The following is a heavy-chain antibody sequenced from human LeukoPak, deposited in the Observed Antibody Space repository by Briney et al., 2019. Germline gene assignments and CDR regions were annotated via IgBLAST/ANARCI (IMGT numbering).Heavy chain of an antibody. Sequence: ASVKVSCKVSGYTSPFYGITWVRQAPGQGLEWMGWISTETQSPNYAQKLQGRLTITTDKATSTAYMELTSLRYDDAAIYYCAGGYTYGAPFASWGPGTLVTVSS. D-gene: IGHD5-18*01. CDR1: GYTSPFYG. V-gene: IGHV1-18*01. J-gene: IGHJ4*02. CDR2: ISTETQSP. CDR3: AGGYTYGAPFAS.